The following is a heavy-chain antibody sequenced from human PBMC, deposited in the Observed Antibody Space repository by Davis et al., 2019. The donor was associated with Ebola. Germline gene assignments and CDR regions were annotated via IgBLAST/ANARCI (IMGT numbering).Heavy chain of an antibody. CDR2: ISAYNGNT. Sequence: ASVKVSCKASGYTFTSYGISWVRQAPGQGLEWMGWISAYNGNTNYAQKFQGRVTMTRDTSTSTVYMELSSLRSEDTAVYYCAREVVVVVAATPSGYYYYGMDVWGQGTLVTVSS. V-gene: IGHV1-18*01. D-gene: IGHD2-15*01. CDR1: GYTFTSYG. CDR3: AREVVVVVAATPSGYYYYGMDV. J-gene: IGHJ6*02.